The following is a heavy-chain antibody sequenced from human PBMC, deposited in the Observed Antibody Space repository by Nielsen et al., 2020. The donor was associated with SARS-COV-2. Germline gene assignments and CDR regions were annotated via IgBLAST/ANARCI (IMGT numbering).Heavy chain of an antibody. CDR2: INPTSGDT. J-gene: IGHJ5*02. Sequence: ASVKVSCKASGYTFTGYFIRWVRQAPGQGLEWMGRINPTSGDTTYEQTFQGRVTMTRDTSMSTAYMELSRLTSDDTAMYYCARDMRSRRCLECRWLDPWGQGTLVTVSS. CDR3: ARDMRSRRCLECRWLDP. D-gene: IGHD3-3*01. V-gene: IGHV1-2*06. CDR1: GYTFTGYF.